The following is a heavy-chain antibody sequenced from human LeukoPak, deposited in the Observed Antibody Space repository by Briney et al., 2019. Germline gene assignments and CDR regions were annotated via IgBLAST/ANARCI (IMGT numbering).Heavy chain of an antibody. CDR1: GFTFSSYS. CDR2: ISSSSSTI. CDR3: ARAKRHGFDI. Sequence: PGGSLRLSCAASGFTFSSYSMNWVRQAPGKGLEWVSYISSSSSTIYYADSVKGRFTISRDNAKNSLSLQMNSLRAEDTAVYYCARAKRHGFDIWGQGTTVTVSS. V-gene: IGHV3-48*01. J-gene: IGHJ3*02.